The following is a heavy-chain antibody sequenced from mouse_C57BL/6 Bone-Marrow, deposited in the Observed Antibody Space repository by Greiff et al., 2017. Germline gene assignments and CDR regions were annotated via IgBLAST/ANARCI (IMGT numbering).Heavy chain of an antibody. CDR1: GFNITDDY. V-gene: IGHV14-4*01. D-gene: IGHD1-1*01. CDR3: TTTVFDY. Sequence: VQLQQSGAELVRPGASVKLSCTASGFNITDDYMHWVKQRPEQGLEWIGWIDPENGDTEYASKVQGKATITADTSSSTAYLQLSSLTSEDTAVYYCTTTVFDYWGQGTTLTVSS. J-gene: IGHJ2*01. CDR2: IDPENGDT.